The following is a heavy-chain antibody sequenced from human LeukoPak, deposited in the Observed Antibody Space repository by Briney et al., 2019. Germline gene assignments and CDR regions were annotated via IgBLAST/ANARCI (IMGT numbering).Heavy chain of an antibody. Sequence: ASVKVSCKASGYTFTGYYMHWVRQAPGQGLEGMGWINPNSGGTNYAQKFQGRVTTTRDTSISTAYMELSRLRADDTAVYYCARCAYDILTGSLDYWGQGTLVTVSS. J-gene: IGHJ4*02. CDR2: INPNSGGT. CDR3: ARCAYDILTGSLDY. V-gene: IGHV1-2*02. CDR1: GYTFTGYY. D-gene: IGHD3-9*01.